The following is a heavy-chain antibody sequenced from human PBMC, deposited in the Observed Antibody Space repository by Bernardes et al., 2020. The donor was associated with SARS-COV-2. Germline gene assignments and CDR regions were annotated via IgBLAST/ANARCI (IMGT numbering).Heavy chain of an antibody. CDR3: ATDQRYYDILTGRTYYYGMDV. CDR1: GYTLTALS. Sequence: ASVKVSCKVSGYTLTALSMHWVRQAPGQGLEWRGGFDPEDVETIYAQTFQGRVTMTEDTSTATAYMELRSLRAEDTAVYYCATDQRYYDILTGRTYYYGMDVWGQGTTVTVSS. CDR2: FDPEDVET. V-gene: IGHV1-24*01. J-gene: IGHJ6*02. D-gene: IGHD3-9*01.